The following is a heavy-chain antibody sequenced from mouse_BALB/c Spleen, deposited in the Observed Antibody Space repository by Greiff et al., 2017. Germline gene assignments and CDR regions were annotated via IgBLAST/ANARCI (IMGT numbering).Heavy chain of an antibody. D-gene: IGHD2-10*02. CDR2: IHYSGST. V-gene: IGHV3-2*02. J-gene: IGHJ3*01. Sequence: DVQLQESGPGLVKPSQSLSLTCTVTGYSITSDYAWNWIRQFPGNKLEWMGYIHYSGSTNYNPSLKSRISITRDTSKNQFFLQLNSVTTEDTATYYCARREYGNYGFAYWGQGTLVTVSA. CDR3: ARREYGNYGFAY. CDR1: GYSITSDYA.